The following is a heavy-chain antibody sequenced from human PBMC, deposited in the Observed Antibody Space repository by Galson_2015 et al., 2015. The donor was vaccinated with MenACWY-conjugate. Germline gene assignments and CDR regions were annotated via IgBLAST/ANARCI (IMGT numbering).Heavy chain of an antibody. D-gene: IGHD3-10*01. J-gene: IGHJ4*02. Sequence: GYTFISHAMHWVRQAPGQRLEWMGWINGGNGNTKYSQKFQGRATITTDTSANTAHMQLSTLRSEDTAVYYCARGSATWFPFFDSWGQGTLVTVSS. CDR3: ARGSATWFPFFDS. CDR1: GYTFISHA. V-gene: IGHV1-3*01. CDR2: INGGNGNT.